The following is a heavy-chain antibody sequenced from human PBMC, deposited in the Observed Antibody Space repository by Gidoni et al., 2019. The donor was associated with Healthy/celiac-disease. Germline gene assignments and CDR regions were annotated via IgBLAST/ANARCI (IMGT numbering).Heavy chain of an antibody. CDR3: ATTTQTPYYYYGMDV. CDR1: GFPFSSYS. V-gene: IGHV3-21*01. CDR2: ISSSSSYI. J-gene: IGHJ6*02. Sequence: EVQLVESEGGLVKPGGSLRLSCAASGFPFSSYSMNWVRQAPGKGLEWVSSISSSSSYIYYADSVKGRFTISRDNAKNSLYLQMNSLRAEDTAVYYCATTTQTPYYYYGMDVWGQGTTVTVSS.